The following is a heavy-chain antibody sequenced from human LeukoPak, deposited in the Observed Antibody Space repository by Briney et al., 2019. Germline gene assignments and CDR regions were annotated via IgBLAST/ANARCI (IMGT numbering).Heavy chain of an antibody. CDR3: TTGRPGGIVVVPSGL. Sequence: GGSLRLSCAASGFTVSNAWMSWVRQAPGKGLEWVGRIKSKTDGGTTDYAAPVKGRFTISRDDSKNTLYLQMNSLKTEDTAVYYCTTGRPGGIVVVPSGLWGQGTLVTVSS. J-gene: IGHJ4*02. CDR2: IKSKTDGGTT. D-gene: IGHD2-2*01. V-gene: IGHV3-15*01. CDR1: GFTVSNAW.